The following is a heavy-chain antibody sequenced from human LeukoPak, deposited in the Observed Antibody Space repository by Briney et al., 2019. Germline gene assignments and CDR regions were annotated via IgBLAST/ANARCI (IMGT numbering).Heavy chain of an antibody. D-gene: IGHD6-19*01. Sequence: GFTGRFVFSLDTSVSTAYLQISSLKAEDTAVYYCARLHNSGWYPGYFDYWGQGTLVTVSS. CDR3: ARLHNSGWYPGYFDY. J-gene: IGHJ4*02. V-gene: IGHV7-4-1*02.